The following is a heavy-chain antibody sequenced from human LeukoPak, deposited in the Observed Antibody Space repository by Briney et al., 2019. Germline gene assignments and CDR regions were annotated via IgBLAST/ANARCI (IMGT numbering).Heavy chain of an antibody. Sequence: ASVKVSCKASGYTFTSYAMHWVRQAPGQGLEWMGGIIPIFGTANFAQKFQGRVTITADESTSTASMELRSLRSEDTAVYYCARGGPTTYFDYWGQGTLVTVSS. CDR3: ARGGPTTYFDY. CDR2: IIPIFGTA. V-gene: IGHV1-69*13. CDR1: GYTFTSYA. D-gene: IGHD1-26*01. J-gene: IGHJ4*02.